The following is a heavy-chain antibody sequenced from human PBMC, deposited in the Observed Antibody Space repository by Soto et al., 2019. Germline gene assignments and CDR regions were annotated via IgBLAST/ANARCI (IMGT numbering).Heavy chain of an antibody. Sequence: PSETLSLTCTVSGGSINNSGPYWSWIRQHPGKGLEWIGYIYYSGTTYYNPSLESRVTISLDTSKNQFSLQMNSVTAADTALYYCARDFWSGYGYFDYWGRGTLVTVSS. CDR3: ARDFWSGYGYFDY. CDR2: IYYSGTT. J-gene: IGHJ4*02. CDR1: GGSINNSGPY. D-gene: IGHD3-3*01. V-gene: IGHV4-31*03.